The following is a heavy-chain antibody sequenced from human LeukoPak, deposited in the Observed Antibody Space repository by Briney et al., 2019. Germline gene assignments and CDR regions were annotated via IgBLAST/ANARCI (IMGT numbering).Heavy chain of an antibody. D-gene: IGHD1-26*01. J-gene: IGHJ5*02. Sequence: GGSLRLSCAASGFTFSSYWMSWVRQAPGKGLEWVANIKQDGSEKYYVDSVKGRFTISRDNAKNSLYLQMNSLRAEDTAVYYCARDGWELAFDPGGQGTPVTVSA. CDR1: GFTFSSYW. CDR2: IKQDGSEK. CDR3: ARDGWELAFDP. V-gene: IGHV3-7*01.